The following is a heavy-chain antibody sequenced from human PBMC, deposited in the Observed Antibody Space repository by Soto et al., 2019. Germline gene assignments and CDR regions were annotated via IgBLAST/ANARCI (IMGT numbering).Heavy chain of an antibody. CDR3: ARAPNRALDY. J-gene: IGHJ4*02. Sequence: LRLSCAASGFTFSSYTMHWVRQAPGKGLEWISYISSSRTIYYADSVKGRFTISRDNAQSSLYLQMTSLRDEDTAVYYCARAPNRALDYWGQGTLVTVSS. D-gene: IGHD2-8*01. V-gene: IGHV3-48*02. CDR1: GFTFSSYT. CDR2: ISSSRTI.